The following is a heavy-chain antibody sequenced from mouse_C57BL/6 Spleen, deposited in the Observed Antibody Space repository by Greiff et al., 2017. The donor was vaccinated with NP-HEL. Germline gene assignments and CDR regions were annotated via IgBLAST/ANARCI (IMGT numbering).Heavy chain of an antibody. Sequence: QVQLQQPGAELVKPGASVKLSCKASGYTFTSYWMHWVKQRPGQGLEWIGMIHPNSGSTNYNEKFKSKATLTVDKSSSTAYMQLSSLTSEDSAVYYCARTSYGSSYEGYYAMDYWGQGTSVTVSS. CDR3: ARTSYGSSYEGYYAMDY. D-gene: IGHD1-1*01. V-gene: IGHV1-64*01. CDR2: IHPNSGST. CDR1: GYTFTSYW. J-gene: IGHJ4*01.